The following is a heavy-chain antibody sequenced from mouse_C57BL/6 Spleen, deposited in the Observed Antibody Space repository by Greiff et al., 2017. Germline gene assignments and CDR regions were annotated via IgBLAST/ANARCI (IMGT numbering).Heavy chain of an antibody. Sequence: QVQLQQPGAELVKPGASVKLSCKASGYTFTSYWMHWVKQRPGQGLEWIGMIHPNSGSTNYNEKFKSKATLTVDKSSSTAYMQLSSLTSEDSAVYYCATPLLLRYYFDYWGQGTTLTVSS. CDR3: ATPLLLRYYFDY. D-gene: IGHD1-1*01. CDR2: IHPNSGST. CDR1: GYTFTSYW. V-gene: IGHV1-64*01. J-gene: IGHJ2*01.